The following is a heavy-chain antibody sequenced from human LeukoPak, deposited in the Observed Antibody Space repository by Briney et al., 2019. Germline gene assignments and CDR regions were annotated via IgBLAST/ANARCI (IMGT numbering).Heavy chain of an antibody. CDR2: ISESGGRT. V-gene: IGHV3-23*01. J-gene: IGHJ4*02. Sequence: GGSLRLSCAASGFTFSSYAMSWVRQAPGKGLEWVSVISESGGRTYYGDSVKGRFTISRDYSKNTLRLQMNSLRVEDTAIYYCAKGPHVGSGYHPDYWGQGTLVTVSS. D-gene: IGHD3-22*01. CDR3: AKGPHVGSGYHPDY. CDR1: GFTFSSYA.